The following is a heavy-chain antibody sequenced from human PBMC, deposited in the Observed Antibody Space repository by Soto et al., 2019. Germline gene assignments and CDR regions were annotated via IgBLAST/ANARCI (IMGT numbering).Heavy chain of an antibody. V-gene: IGHV3-73*01. Sequence: GGSLRLSCAASGFTFSGSAMHWVRQASGKGLEWVGRIRSKANSYATAYAASVKGRFTISRDDSKNTAYLQMNSLKTEDTAVYYCTRLLDPTYSSGWHYYYMDVWGKGTTVTVSS. CDR3: TRLLDPTYSSGWHYYYMDV. CDR1: GFTFSGSA. CDR2: IRSKANSYAT. J-gene: IGHJ6*03. D-gene: IGHD6-19*01.